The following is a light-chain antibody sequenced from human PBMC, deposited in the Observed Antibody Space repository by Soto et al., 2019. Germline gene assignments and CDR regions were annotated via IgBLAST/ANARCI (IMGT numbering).Light chain of an antibody. CDR1: SSDVGDYKF. V-gene: IGLV2-8*01. Sequence: QSALTQPPSASGSPGESVTISCTGTSSDVGDYKFVYWYQQHPGKAPKLLIYVASRRPSGVPDRFSGSKSGNTASLTVSGLQAEDEADYYCSSYAGNNNVVFGGGTKVTVL. CDR2: VAS. J-gene: IGLJ2*01. CDR3: SSYAGNNNVV.